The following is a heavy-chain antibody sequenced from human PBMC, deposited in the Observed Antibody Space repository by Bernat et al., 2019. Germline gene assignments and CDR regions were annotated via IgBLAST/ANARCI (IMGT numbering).Heavy chain of an antibody. V-gene: IGHV3-23*01. CDR2: ITNSGDST. Sequence: EVQLLESGGGLVQPGESLRLSCAASGFTFSSYAMSWLRQAPGKGLEWVSGITNSGDSTGYADSVKGRFTISRDNFKNTLYLQMNSLRVEDTAVYYCEKELSARTLLPDYWGQGTLVNVSS. D-gene: IGHD5-18*01. CDR3: EKELSARTLLPDY. J-gene: IGHJ4*02. CDR1: GFTFSSYA.